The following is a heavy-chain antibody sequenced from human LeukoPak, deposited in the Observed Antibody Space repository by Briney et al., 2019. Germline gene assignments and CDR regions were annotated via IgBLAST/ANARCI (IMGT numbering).Heavy chain of an antibody. V-gene: IGHV1-69*13. CDR2: IIPIFGTA. CDR1: GGTFSSYA. J-gene: IGHJ4*02. Sequence: GASVTVSCKASGGTFSSYAISWVRQVPGQGLEWMGGIIPIFGTANYAQKFQGRVTITADESTSTAYMELSSLRSEDTAVYYCARDVPYHNWGQGTLVTVSS. CDR3: ARDVPYHN.